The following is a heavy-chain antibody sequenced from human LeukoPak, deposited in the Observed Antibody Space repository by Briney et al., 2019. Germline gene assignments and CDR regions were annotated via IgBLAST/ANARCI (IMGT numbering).Heavy chain of an antibody. CDR3: ARGPRAYYYDSSGYFFPPFDP. D-gene: IGHD3-22*01. CDR2: ISSSGSTI. CDR1: GFTFSDYY. J-gene: IGHJ5*02. V-gene: IGHV3-11*01. Sequence: GGSLRLSCAASGFTFSDYYMSWIRQAPGKGLEWVSYISSSGSTIYYADSVKGRFTISRDNAKNSLYLQMNSLRAEDTAVYYCARGPRAYYYDSSGYFFPPFDPWGQGTLVTVSS.